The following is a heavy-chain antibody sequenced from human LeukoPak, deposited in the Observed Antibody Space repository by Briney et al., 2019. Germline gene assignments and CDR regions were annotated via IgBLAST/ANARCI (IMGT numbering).Heavy chain of an antibody. J-gene: IGHJ6*03. CDR1: GFTFSSYS. Sequence: PGGSLRLSCAASGFTFSSYSMNWVRQAPGKGLEWVSYISSSSSTIYCADSVKGRFTISRDNAKNSLYLQMNSLRAEDTAVYYCARSQYEGGYYYYMDVWGKGTTVTVSS. V-gene: IGHV3-48*01. CDR3: ARSQYEGGYYYYMDV. CDR2: ISSSSSTI. D-gene: IGHD2/OR15-2a*01.